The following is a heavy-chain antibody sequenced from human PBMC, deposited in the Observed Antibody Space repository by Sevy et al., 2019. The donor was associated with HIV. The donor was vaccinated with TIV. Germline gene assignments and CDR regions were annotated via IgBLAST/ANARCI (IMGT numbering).Heavy chain of an antibody. CDR1: GFIFSDAW. Sequence: GGSLRLSCAASGFIFSDAWMSWVRQGPGKGLEWVGGVRSNGDGGTEEYATPVKGRVKIARDDSKNMLYLQMNNLKDDETGVYYCTKEGDDWGQGTRVTVSS. J-gene: IGHJ4*02. CDR2: VRSNGDGGTE. V-gene: IGHV3-15*01. CDR3: TKEGDD.